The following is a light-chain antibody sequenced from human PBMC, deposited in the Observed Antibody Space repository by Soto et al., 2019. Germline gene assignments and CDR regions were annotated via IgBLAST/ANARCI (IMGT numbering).Light chain of an antibody. CDR1: QSVLYSSNNKNY. CDR3: QQYNSYSPFT. J-gene: IGKJ3*01. CDR2: WAS. Sequence: DIVMTQSPDSLAVSLGERATINCKSSQSVLYSSNNKNYLAWYQQKPGQPPKLLIYWASTRESGVPDRFSGSGSGTDFTLTISSLQAEDVAVYYCQQYNSYSPFTFGPGTKVDIK. V-gene: IGKV4-1*01.